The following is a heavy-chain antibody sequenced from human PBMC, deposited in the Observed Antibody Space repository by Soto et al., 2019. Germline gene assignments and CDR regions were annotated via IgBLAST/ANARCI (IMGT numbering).Heavy chain of an antibody. CDR2: MNPNSGST. CDR1: GYTFTSYD. V-gene: IGHV1-8*01. D-gene: IGHD6-13*01. Sequence: GASVKVSCKASGYTFTSYDINWVRQATGQGLEWMGWMNPNSGSTDYAQKFQGRVTITSNKSTSTAYMELSSLRSEDTAVYYCARLPYSSRDDYYYYGMDVWGQGTTVTVSS. CDR3: ARLPYSSRDDYYYYGMDV. J-gene: IGHJ6*02.